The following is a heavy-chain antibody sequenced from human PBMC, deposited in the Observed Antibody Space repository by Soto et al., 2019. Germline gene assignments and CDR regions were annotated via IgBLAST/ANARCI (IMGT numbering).Heavy chain of an antibody. J-gene: IGHJ5*02. D-gene: IGHD6-13*01. CDR2: INHSGST. V-gene: IGHV4-34*01. CDR3: ARSSLFSSSGYPTNWFDP. Sequence: SETLSLTCAVYGGSFSGYYWSWIRQPPGKGLEWIGEINHSGSTNYNPSLKSRVTISVDTSKNQFSLKLSSVTAADTAVYYCARSSLFSSSGYPTNWFDPGGQGTLVTVSS. CDR1: GGSFSGYY.